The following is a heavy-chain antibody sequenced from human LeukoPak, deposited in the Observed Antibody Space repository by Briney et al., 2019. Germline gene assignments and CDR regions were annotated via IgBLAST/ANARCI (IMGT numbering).Heavy chain of an antibody. CDR3: ARMNYISSGWGAPFDY. V-gene: IGHV3-48*04. CDR1: GFTFSGYS. D-gene: IGHD1-7*01. CDR2: IRSSGGTI. Sequence: GGSLRLSCTASGFTFSGYSMNWVRQAPGKGLEWISYIRSSGGTIYYADSMKGRFTISRDNAKNSLYLQMNSLRAEDTAVYYCARMNYISSGWGAPFDYWGQGTLVTVSS. J-gene: IGHJ4*02.